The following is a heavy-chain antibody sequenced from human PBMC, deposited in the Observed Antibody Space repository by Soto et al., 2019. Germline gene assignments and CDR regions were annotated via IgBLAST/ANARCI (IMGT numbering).Heavy chain of an antibody. V-gene: IGHV3-23*01. Sequence: GGSLRLSCAASGFSFSTYTMSWVRRAPGKGLEWISAISGSGGSPSYADSVQGRFTISRDNPKKTLYLQMNSLRAEDTAVYYCAKARCTTSNCYVPDYWGQGTLVTVSS. CDR3: AKARCTTSNCYVPDY. J-gene: IGHJ4*02. D-gene: IGHD2-8*01. CDR1: GFSFSTYT. CDR2: ISGSGGSP.